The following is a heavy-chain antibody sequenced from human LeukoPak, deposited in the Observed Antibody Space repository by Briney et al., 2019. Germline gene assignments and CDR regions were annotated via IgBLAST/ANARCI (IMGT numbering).Heavy chain of an antibody. CDR3: ARVGGAARSYFDY. CDR1: GGTFSSYA. Sequence: SVKVSCKASGGTFSSYAISWVRQAPGQGLEWMGGIIPIFGTANYAQKFQGRVTITTDESTSTAYKELSRLRSEDTAVYYCARVGGAARSYFDYWGQGTLVTVSS. CDR2: IIPIFGTA. J-gene: IGHJ4*02. V-gene: IGHV1-69*05. D-gene: IGHD6-6*01.